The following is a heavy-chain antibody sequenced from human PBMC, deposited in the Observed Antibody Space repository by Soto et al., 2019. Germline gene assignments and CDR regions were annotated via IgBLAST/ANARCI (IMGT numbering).Heavy chain of an antibody. CDR2: VKPNSDGT. V-gene: IGHV1-2*02. J-gene: IGHJ4*02. D-gene: IGHD3-22*01. CDR3: ARGPKDYYDSTEELDY. Sequence: QVQLLQSGAEVKKPGASVKVSCEASGYTFTDYFLHWVRQAPGQGLGWMGWVKPNSDGTKYAQRFQGRVTMTKDTSINTAYMALSRLRSDDTAIYYCARGPKDYYDSTEELDYWGQGTLVTVSS. CDR1: GYTFTDYF.